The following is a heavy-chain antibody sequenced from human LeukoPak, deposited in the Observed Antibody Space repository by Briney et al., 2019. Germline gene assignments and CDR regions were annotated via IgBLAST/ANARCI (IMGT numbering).Heavy chain of an antibody. CDR2: ISAYNGNT. J-gene: IGHJ4*02. CDR1: GYTFTSYG. CDR3: ARDYPVIVGATADYFDY. D-gene: IGHD1-26*01. Sequence: ASVKVSCKASGYTFTSYGISWVRQAPGQGLEWMGWISAYNGNTNYAQKLQGRVTMTTDTSTSTAYMELRSLRSDDTAVNYCARDYPVIVGATADYFDYWGQGTLVTVSS. V-gene: IGHV1-18*01.